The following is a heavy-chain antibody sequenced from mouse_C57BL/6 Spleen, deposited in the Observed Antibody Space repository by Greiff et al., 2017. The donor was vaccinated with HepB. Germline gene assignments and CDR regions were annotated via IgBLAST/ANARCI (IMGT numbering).Heavy chain of an antibody. CDR3: VRSTMVTLYYYAMDY. V-gene: IGHV10-1*01. CDR2: IRSKSNNYAT. Sequence: EVKLVESGGGLVQPKGSLKLSCAASGFSFNTYAMNWVRQAPGKGLEWVARIRSKSNNYATYYADSVKDRFTISRDDSESMLYLQMNNLKTEDTAMYYCVRSTMVTLYYYAMDYWGQGTSVTVSS. D-gene: IGHD2-2*01. J-gene: IGHJ4*01. CDR1: GFSFNTYA.